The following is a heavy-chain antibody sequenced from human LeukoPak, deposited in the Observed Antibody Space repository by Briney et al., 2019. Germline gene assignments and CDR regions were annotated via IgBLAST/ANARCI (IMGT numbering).Heavy chain of an antibody. D-gene: IGHD1-26*01. V-gene: IGHV3-23*01. CDR2: ISGRGDTT. Sequence: GGSLRLSCAVSGFTVSNNYMSWVRQAPGKGLEWVSVISGRGDTTYYADSVKGRFTISRDNSKNTLYLQMNSLRAEDTAVYYCAKGSWISGSGDYFDYWGQGTLVTVSS. CDR3: AKGSWISGSGDYFDY. CDR1: GFTVSNNY. J-gene: IGHJ4*02.